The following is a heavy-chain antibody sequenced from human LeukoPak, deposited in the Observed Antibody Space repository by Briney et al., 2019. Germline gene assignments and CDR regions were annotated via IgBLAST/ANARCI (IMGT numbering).Heavy chain of an antibody. CDR2: IYWSGST. D-gene: IGHD3-10*01. V-gene: IGHV4-59*01. Sequence: SETLSLTCTVSGASLSPNYWSWIRQPPGKGLEWIGYIYWSGSTDYNPSLKSRVTISVDTSKNQVSLKLNSVTAADTAVYYCARGHYGSGTGTYPDWGQGTLVTVSS. J-gene: IGHJ4*02. CDR3: ARGHYGSGTGTYPD. CDR1: GASLSPNY.